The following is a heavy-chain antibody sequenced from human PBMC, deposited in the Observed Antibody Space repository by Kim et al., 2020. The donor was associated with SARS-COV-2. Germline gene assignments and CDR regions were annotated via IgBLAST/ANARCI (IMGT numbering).Heavy chain of an antibody. Sequence: GGSLRLSCAASGFMFDDYAMHWVRQAPGKGLEWVSGITWNSRNIAYADSVKGRFTISRDNAKNSLYLQMNSLRPDDTALYYCAKDGSGSYAHGMDVWGQGTTVTVSS. J-gene: IGHJ6*02. CDR3: AKDGSGSYAHGMDV. CDR2: ITWNSRNI. CDR1: GFMFDDYA. D-gene: IGHD3-10*01. V-gene: IGHV3-9*01.